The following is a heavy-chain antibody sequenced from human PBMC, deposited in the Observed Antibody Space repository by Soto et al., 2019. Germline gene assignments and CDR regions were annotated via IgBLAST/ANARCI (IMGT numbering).Heavy chain of an antibody. CDR2: MYWDDDN. CDR3: VHRRVEDGKFDY. CDR1: GFSLSTTGVG. J-gene: IGHJ4*02. Sequence: QITLKESGPTLVKPTQTLTLTCTFSGFSLSTTGVGVGWIRQPPGKALEWLALMYWDDDNNYSPSLKSRLTSTKDSSKNQLVLTVTKMDPVDTATYYCVHRRVEDGKFDYWGQGTLVTVSS. D-gene: IGHD3-3*01. V-gene: IGHV2-5*02.